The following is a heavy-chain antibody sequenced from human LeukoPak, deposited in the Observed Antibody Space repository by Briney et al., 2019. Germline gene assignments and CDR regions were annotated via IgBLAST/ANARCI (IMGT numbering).Heavy chain of an antibody. CDR2: ISYTGST. Sequence: SETLSLTCTVSDGSISNRVYYWGWIRQPPGKGLEWIGSISYTGSTYYNPSLKRRVTISVDTSKNQFSLKLSSVTAADTAVYYCAREISGAYYYDSSGYYYDYWGQGTLVTVSS. D-gene: IGHD3-22*01. J-gene: IGHJ4*02. CDR1: DGSISNRVYY. V-gene: IGHV4-39*07. CDR3: AREISGAYYYDSSGYYYDY.